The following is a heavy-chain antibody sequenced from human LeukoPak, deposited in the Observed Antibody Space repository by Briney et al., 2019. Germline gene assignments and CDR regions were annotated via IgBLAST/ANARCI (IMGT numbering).Heavy chain of an antibody. D-gene: IGHD3-22*01. V-gene: IGHV3-66*04. Sequence: GGSLRLSCAASGLTVSGNLMSWVRQAPGKGLEWVSVIYRDGTTYYTDSVKGRFTISRDNSKNTLCLQMNSLRAEDTAIYYCAKLRPHDMEDYWGQGTLVTVSS. CDR2: IYRDGTT. CDR3: AKLRPHDMEDY. J-gene: IGHJ4*02. CDR1: GLTVSGNL.